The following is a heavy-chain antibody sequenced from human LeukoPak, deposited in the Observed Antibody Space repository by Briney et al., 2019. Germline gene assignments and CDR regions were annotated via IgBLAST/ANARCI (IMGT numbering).Heavy chain of an antibody. CDR1: GFTFSSYA. V-gene: IGHV3-23*01. CDR2: ISGSGGST. J-gene: IGHJ4*02. D-gene: IGHD6-19*01. Sequence: GGSLRLSCAASGFTFSSYAMSWVRQAPGKGLEWVSAISGSGGSTYYADSVKGRFTISRDNSKNTLYLQMSSLRAEDTAVYYCAKDRFAEGIAVAGLIDCWGQGTPVTVSS. CDR3: AKDRFAEGIAVAGLIDC.